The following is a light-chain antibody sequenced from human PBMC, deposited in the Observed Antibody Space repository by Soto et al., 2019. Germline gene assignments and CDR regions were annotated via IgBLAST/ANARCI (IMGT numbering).Light chain of an antibody. V-gene: IGLV2-14*03. CDR3: GSYTSSDPMI. CDR2: DVS. J-gene: IGLJ2*01. Sequence: QSALTQPASVSGSPGQSITISCTGTSSDIGRYNYVSWYHHSPGKAPKLIIYDVSDRPSGVSNRFSGSKSGTTASLTISGLQAEDEADYYCGSYTSSDPMIVGGGTKLTVL. CDR1: SSDIGRYNY.